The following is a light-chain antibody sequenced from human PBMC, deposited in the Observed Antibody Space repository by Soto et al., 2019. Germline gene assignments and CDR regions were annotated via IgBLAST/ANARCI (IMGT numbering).Light chain of an antibody. V-gene: IGKV3-20*01. CDR1: QSVSSSY. CDR2: GAS. J-gene: IGKJ2*01. Sequence: EIVLTQSPGTLSLSPGERATLSCRASQSVSSSYLAWYQQKPGQAPRLLIYGASSRATGIPDRFSGSGSGTDFTLTLSRLEPEDFAVYYCQLYGSSPHACGQGTKLEIK. CDR3: QLYGSSPHA.